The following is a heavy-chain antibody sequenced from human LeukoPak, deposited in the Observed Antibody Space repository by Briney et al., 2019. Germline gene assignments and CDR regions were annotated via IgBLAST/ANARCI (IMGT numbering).Heavy chain of an antibody. V-gene: IGHV1-8*01. D-gene: IGHD3-10*01. CDR3: VRDGEGVAIGVNFWFDP. CDR1: GYTFTSYD. Sequence: ASVKVSCKASGYTFTSYDFNWVRQAPGHGLEWLGWLNPITGDTGYARQFQGRITMTRDTSTSTLYMELTSLRSEDTAVYYCVRDGEGVAIGVNFWFDPWGQGTLVTVSS. J-gene: IGHJ5*02. CDR2: LNPITGDT.